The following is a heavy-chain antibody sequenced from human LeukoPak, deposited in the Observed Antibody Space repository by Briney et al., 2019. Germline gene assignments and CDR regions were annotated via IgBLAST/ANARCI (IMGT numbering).Heavy chain of an antibody. D-gene: IGHD3-10*01. J-gene: IGHJ4*02. CDR2: ITDSCTIT. CDR1: GFPFSSYA. Sequence: GGSLRLSCAASGFPFSSYAMSWVRQAPGKGLEWVSAITDSCTITYYADSVKGRLTISRENSNNTLYLQMNSLRAEDTAVYSCAKGESIFEYWGQGTLVTVSS. CDR3: AKGESIFEY. V-gene: IGHV3-23*01.